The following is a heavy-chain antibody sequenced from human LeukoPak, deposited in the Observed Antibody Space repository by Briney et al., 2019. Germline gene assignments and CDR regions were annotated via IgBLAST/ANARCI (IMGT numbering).Heavy chain of an antibody. CDR1: GGSFSGYY. V-gene: IGHV4-34*01. J-gene: IGHJ4*02. Sequence: SETLSLTCAVYGGSFSGYYWSWIRQPPGKGLEWIGEINHSGSTNYSPSLKSRVTISVDTSKNQFSLKLSSVTAADTAVYYCARGGLVVVPAAIGWAYWGQGTLVTVSS. CDR3: ARGGLVVVPAAIGWAY. CDR2: INHSGST. D-gene: IGHD2-2*01.